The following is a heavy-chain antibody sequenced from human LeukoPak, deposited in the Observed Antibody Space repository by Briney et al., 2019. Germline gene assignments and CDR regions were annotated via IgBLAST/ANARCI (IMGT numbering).Heavy chain of an antibody. V-gene: IGHV4-59*01. D-gene: IGHD3-9*01. CDR3: AGAGPYYDILTGYQIDY. J-gene: IGHJ4*02. Sequence: SETLSLTCTVSGGPISSYYWSRIRQPPGKGLEWIGYIYYSGTTNYNPSLKSRVTLSVDTSKNQFSLKLSSVTAADTAVYYCAGAGPYYDILTGYQIDYWGQGTLVTVSS. CDR2: IYYSGTT. CDR1: GGPISSYY.